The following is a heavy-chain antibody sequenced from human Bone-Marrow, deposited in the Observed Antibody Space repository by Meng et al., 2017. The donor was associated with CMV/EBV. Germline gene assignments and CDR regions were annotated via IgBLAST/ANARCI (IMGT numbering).Heavy chain of an antibody. Sequence: LSLTCAASGFTFSSYSMNWVRQAPGKGLEWVSSISSSSSYIYYADSVKGRFTISRDNAKNSLYLQMNSLRAEDTAVYYCARGNGGRYCSSTSCYLYGMDVWGPGTMVTVSS. D-gene: IGHD2-2*01. CDR2: ISSSSSYI. CDR3: ARGNGGRYCSSTSCYLYGMDV. CDR1: GFTFSSYS. J-gene: IGHJ6*02. V-gene: IGHV3-21*01.